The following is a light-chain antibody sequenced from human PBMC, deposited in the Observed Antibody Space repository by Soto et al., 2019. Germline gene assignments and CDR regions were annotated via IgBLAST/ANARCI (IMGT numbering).Light chain of an antibody. CDR3: QQYGNPPPNA. Sequence: EIVLTQSPGTLSLSPGERDTLSCRASQSVSSSYLAWYQQNPGQAPRVLIHGDSSRAIGIPDRFSGSGSCTDFTLSISILEPEDFAVYFCQQYGNPPPNAFGQGTKVDIK. CDR2: GDS. V-gene: IGKV3-20*01. CDR1: QSVSSSY. J-gene: IGKJ2*01.